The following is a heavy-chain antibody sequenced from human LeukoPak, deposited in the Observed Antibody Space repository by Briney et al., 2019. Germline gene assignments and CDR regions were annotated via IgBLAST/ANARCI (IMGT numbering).Heavy chain of an antibody. CDR3: ARGPTQVVVLGYYYMDV. D-gene: IGHD2-2*01. Sequence: ASVNVSCKASGYTFTSYDINWVRQATGQGLEWMGWMNPNSGKTGYAQKFQGRVTMTRNTSISTAYMELSSLRSEDTAVYYCARGPTQVVVLGYYYMDVWGKGTTVTVSS. J-gene: IGHJ6*03. V-gene: IGHV1-8*01. CDR1: GYTFTSYD. CDR2: MNPNSGKT.